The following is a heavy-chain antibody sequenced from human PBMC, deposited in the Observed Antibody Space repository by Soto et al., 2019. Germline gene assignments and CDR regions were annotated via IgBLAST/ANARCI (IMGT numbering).Heavy chain of an antibody. Sequence: QVQLVESGGGVVQPGRSLRLSCVASGFTFSSYGMHWVRQAPGRGLEWVAVIWYDGSNKYYADSVKGRFTISRDNSKNTLYLQMNSLRAEDTAVYYCARDPLNDSYGYCLLDYWGQGTLVTVSS. CDR1: GFTFSSYG. CDR2: IWYDGSNK. V-gene: IGHV3-33*01. J-gene: IGHJ4*02. CDR3: ARDPLNDSYGYCLLDY. D-gene: IGHD5-18*01.